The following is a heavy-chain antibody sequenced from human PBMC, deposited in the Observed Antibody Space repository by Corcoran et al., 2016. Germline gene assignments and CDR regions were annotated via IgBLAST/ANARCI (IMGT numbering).Heavy chain of an antibody. D-gene: IGHD4-17*01. CDR1: GYTFTSYD. CDR3: ARDYGGNSWCFGP. J-gene: IGHJ5*02. V-gene: IGHV1-8*01. CDR2: MSPNSGNT. Sequence: QVQLVQSGAEVKEPGASVKVSCKASGYTFTSYDINWVRQATGQGLEWLGWMSPNSGNTGYEQKFQGRLSMTRDTSIGTAYMELSSLRSEDTAVYYCARDYGGNSWCFGPWGQGTLVTVSS.